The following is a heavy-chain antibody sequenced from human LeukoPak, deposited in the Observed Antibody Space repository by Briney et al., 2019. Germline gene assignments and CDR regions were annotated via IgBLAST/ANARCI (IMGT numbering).Heavy chain of an antibody. J-gene: IGHJ5*02. V-gene: IGHV4-34*01. CDR3: ATVWGPGWFDP. Sequence: PSETLSLTCAVYGGSFSGYYWSWIRQPPRKGLEWIGEINHSGSTNYNPSLKSRVTVSVDTSKNQFSLKLSSVTAADTAVYYCATVWGPGWFDPWGQGTLVTVSS. CDR2: INHSGST. CDR1: GGSFSGYY. D-gene: IGHD1-26*01.